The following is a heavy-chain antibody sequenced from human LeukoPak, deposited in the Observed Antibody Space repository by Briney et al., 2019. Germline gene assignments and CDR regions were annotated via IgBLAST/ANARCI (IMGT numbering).Heavy chain of an antibody. D-gene: IGHD3-10*01. CDR3: ARDTSGSYSITYFDY. CDR2: IDSTSAYK. Sequence: GGSLRLSCAASGFTFSSSSMNWVRQAPGKGLEWVSYIDSTSAYKLYTGSVEGRFTVSRDNAKNSLYLQMNSLRAEDTAVYYCARDTSGSYSITYFDYWGHGALVTVSA. CDR1: GFTFSSSS. V-gene: IGHV3-21*01. J-gene: IGHJ4*01.